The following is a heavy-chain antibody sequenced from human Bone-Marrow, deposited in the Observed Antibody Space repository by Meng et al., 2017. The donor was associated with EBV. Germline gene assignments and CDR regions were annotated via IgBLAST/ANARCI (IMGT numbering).Heavy chain of an antibody. D-gene: IGHD6-13*01. Sequence: QVQLVQAGVEVKKPGASVNVSCKTSGYTFTSYAISWVRQAPGQGLEWMGWISADKGNRNYAQKFQDRVTLTTDTSTRTAYMELRSLRSDDTAVYFCARDLGYTSSCHDYWGQGTLVTVSS. V-gene: IGHV1-18*01. CDR2: ISADKGNR. J-gene: IGHJ4*02. CDR3: ARDLGYTSSCHDY. CDR1: GYTFTSYA.